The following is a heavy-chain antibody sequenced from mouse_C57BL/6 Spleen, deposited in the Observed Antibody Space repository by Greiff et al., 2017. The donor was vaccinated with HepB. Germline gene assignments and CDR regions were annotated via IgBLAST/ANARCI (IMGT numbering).Heavy chain of an antibody. CDR1: GYTFTDYY. CDR3: ARGTTVVARYCDV. D-gene: IGHD1-1*01. CDR2: INPNNGGT. V-gene: IGHV1-26*01. J-gene: IGHJ1*03. Sequence: EVQLQQSGPELVKPGASVKISCKASGYTFTDYYMNWVKQSHGKSLEWIGDINPNNGGTSYNQKFKGKATLTVDKSSSTAYMELRSLTSEDSAVYYWARGTTVVARYCDVWGTGTTVTVSS.